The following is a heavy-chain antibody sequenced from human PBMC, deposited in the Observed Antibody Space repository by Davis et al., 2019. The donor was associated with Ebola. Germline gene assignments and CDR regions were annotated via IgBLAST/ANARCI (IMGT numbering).Heavy chain of an antibody. D-gene: IGHD3-16*01. CDR2: IRQDGSEK. J-gene: IGHJ5*02. V-gene: IGHV3-7*03. Sequence: PGGPLRPPCPAPGFSFSSHWMSWVRQAPGKGLEWVANIRQDGSEKHYVDSVKGRFTISRDNAKNSLYLQMNSLRAEDTAVYYCAREAVWRFDPWGQGTLVTVSS. CDR3: AREAVWRFDP. CDR1: GFSFSSHW.